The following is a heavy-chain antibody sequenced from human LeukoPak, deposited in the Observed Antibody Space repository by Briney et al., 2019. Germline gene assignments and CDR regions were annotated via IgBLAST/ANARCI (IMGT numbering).Heavy chain of an antibody. CDR2: ISGDGGTT. Sequence: GGSLRLSCVASGFTFDDYVMHWVRQAPGKGLEWVSLISGDGGTTYYADSVKGRFTISRDNSKHFLYLQMNSLRTEDTALYYCAKVCLGGYSYGPYYYYMDVWGKGTTVTVSS. CDR1: GFTFDDYV. D-gene: IGHD5-18*01. J-gene: IGHJ6*03. V-gene: IGHV3-43*02. CDR3: AKVCLGGYSYGPYYYYMDV.